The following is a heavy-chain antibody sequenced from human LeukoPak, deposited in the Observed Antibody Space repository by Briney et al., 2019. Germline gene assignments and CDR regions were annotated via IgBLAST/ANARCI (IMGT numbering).Heavy chain of an antibody. CDR2: INHSGST. V-gene: IGHV4-34*01. J-gene: IGHJ4*02. CDR3: ATGRPSPYYDFWSGYYTSSYYFDY. Sequence: SETLSLTCAVYGGSFRGYYWSWIRQPPGKGLEWIGEINHSGSTNYNPSLKRRVTISVDTSKNQFSLKLSSVTAADTAVYYCATGRPSPYYDFWSGYYTSSYYFDYWGQGTLVTVSS. CDR1: GGSFRGYY. D-gene: IGHD3-3*01.